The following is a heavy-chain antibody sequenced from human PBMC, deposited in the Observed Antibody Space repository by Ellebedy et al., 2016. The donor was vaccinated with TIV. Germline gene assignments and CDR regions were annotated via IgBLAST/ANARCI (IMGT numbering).Heavy chain of an antibody. CDR1: GGTFSSYA. V-gene: IGHV1-69*06. Sequence: AALVKVSCKASGGTFSSYAITWMRQAPGQGLEWMGGIIPVFGTANYAPKFQGRVTITADKSTSTVFMELSSLRSENTAVYYCARATPGTWSEYFQHWGQGTLVTVSS. D-gene: IGHD6-13*01. CDR2: IIPVFGTA. J-gene: IGHJ1*01. CDR3: ARATPGTWSEYFQH.